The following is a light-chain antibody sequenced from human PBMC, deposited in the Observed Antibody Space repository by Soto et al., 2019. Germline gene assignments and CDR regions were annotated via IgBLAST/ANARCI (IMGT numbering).Light chain of an antibody. V-gene: IGKV1-39*01. CDR3: QQSFSTPT. CDR1: QRINIY. J-gene: IGKJ5*01. CDR2: SAS. Sequence: DIQMTQSPSSLSTSIGDRVTITCRASQRINIYLNWYRQKPGKAPELLIYSASNLQSGVPSRFSGSGSGTDFTLTISGLQSEDFATYYCQQSFSTPTFGQGRRLEI.